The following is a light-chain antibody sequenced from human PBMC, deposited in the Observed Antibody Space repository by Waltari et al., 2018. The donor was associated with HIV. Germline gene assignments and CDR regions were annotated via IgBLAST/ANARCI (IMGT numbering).Light chain of an antibody. CDR1: ALAIPY. Sequence: SYELTQPPSVSVSPGPTARITCPGDALAIPYAYWYQRKPGQAPVLVIYKDSERSSGIPERFSGSSSGTTVTLTISGVQAEDEADYYCQSADSSGTYLVIFGGGTKLTVL. CDR3: QSADSSGTYLVI. CDR2: KDS. J-gene: IGLJ2*01. V-gene: IGLV3-25*03.